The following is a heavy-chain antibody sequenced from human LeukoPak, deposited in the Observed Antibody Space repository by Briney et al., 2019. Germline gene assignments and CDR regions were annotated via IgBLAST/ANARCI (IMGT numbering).Heavy chain of an antibody. Sequence: GGTLRLSCEASGFTFSSYAMHWVRQAPGEELEWVAFIRLDGSIKYYADSVKGRFIISRDNSKNTLYLQMHSLRAEDTAVYYCAKGAVAPDYWGQGTLVTVSS. CDR3: AKGAVAPDY. J-gene: IGHJ4*02. CDR1: GFTFSSYA. D-gene: IGHD6-19*01. V-gene: IGHV3-30*02. CDR2: IRLDGSIK.